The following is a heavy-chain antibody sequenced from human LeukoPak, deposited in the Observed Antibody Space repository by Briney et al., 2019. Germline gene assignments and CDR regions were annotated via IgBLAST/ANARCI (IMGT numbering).Heavy chain of an antibody. CDR1: GFTLSNYW. CDR3: ARDLGGDDAFDI. CDR2: ITSDGSGT. D-gene: IGHD2-21*02. Sequence: GGSLRLSCAASGFTLSNYWMHWVRQAPGKGPVWVSRITSDGSGTSYADSVKGRFTISRDNAKNTLYLQMGSLRAEDTAVYSCARDLGGDDAFDIWGQGTRVTVSS. V-gene: IGHV3-74*01. J-gene: IGHJ3*02.